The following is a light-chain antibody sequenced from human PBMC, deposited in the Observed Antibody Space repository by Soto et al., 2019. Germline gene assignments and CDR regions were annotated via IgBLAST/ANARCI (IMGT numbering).Light chain of an antibody. CDR3: HQYAWSPLT. Sequence: EIVLTQSPGTLSLSPGERATLSCRASQTVPRSYLAWYQHRPGQAPRLLIYDASTRATGIPDRFSGSESGTDLTLTISSLEPEDFAVYYCHQYAWSPLTFGQGTRLEIK. V-gene: IGKV3-20*01. CDR2: DAS. J-gene: IGKJ5*01. CDR1: QTVPRSY.